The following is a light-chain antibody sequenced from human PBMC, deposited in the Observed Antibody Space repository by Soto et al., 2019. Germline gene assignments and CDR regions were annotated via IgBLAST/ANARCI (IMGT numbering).Light chain of an antibody. CDR3: QHLDSYPIYT. Sequence: IQLTQSPSSQSAFVGDRVTITCRASQGSSSYLAWYQQKPGKAPKVLIYAASTLQSGVPSRFSGSGSGTDFTLTISSLQPEDFATYYCQHLDSYPIYTFGQGTKLDVK. J-gene: IGKJ2*01. V-gene: IGKV1-9*01. CDR1: QGSSSY. CDR2: AAS.